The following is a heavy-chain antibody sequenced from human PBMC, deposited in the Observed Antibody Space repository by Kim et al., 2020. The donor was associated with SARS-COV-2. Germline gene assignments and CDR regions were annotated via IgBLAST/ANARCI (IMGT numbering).Heavy chain of an antibody. V-gene: IGHV1-46*01. D-gene: IGHD3-16*02. Sequence: RYAQKFQGRVTMTRDTSTSTVYMELSSLRSEDTAVYYCARGGVIAYFDYWGQGTLVTVSS. CDR3: ARGGVIAYFDY. J-gene: IGHJ4*02.